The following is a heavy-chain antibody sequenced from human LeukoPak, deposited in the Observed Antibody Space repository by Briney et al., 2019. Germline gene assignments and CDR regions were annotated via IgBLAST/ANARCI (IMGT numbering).Heavy chain of an antibody. Sequence: GGSLRLSCVASGFIVSSNYMSWVRQAPGEGLEWVSVIYSGGGTNYADSVKGQFTISRDRSKNMLYLQMNSLRVEDTGVYYCARAPMPTEDYWGQGTLVTVSS. D-gene: IGHD4-17*01. CDR1: GFIVSSNY. CDR3: ARAPMPTEDY. J-gene: IGHJ4*02. CDR2: IYSGGGT. V-gene: IGHV3-53*01.